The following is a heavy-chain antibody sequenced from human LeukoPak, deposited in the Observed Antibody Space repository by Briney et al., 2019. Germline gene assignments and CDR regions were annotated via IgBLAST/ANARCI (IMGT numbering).Heavy chain of an antibody. CDR1: GFTFSRYA. J-gene: IGHJ3*02. V-gene: IGHV3-30*04. CDR2: ISNDGIKK. CDR3: ARQRAFDI. Sequence: PGGSPRLSCAASGFTFSRYAMHWIRQAPGKGLEWVAVISNDGIKKDYTDSVKGRFTISRDNAKNSLYLQMNSLRADDTAVYYCARQRAFDIWGQGTMVTVSS.